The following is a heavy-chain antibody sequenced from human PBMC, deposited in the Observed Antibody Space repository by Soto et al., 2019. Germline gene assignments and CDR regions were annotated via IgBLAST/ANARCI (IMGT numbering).Heavy chain of an antibody. D-gene: IGHD3-10*01. CDR1: GGSFSGYY. Sequence: PSETLSLTCAVYGGSFSGYYWSWIRQPPGKGLEWIGEINHSGSTNYNPSLKSRVTISVDTSKNQFSLKLSSVTAADTAVYYCARENSFYYGSGSPVDYWGQGTLVTVSS. V-gene: IGHV4-34*01. CDR2: INHSGST. J-gene: IGHJ4*02. CDR3: ARENSFYYGSGSPVDY.